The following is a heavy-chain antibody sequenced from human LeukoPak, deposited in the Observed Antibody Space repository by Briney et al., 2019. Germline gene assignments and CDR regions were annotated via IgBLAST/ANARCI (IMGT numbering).Heavy chain of an antibody. J-gene: IGHJ4*02. CDR2: ISTYSGHT. CDR1: DHTFSNYG. V-gene: IGHV1-18*01. CDR3: ARTNLDCKIGVCYDY. Sequence: VASVKVSCKVSDHTFSNYGISWVRQAPGQGLEWMGWISTYSGHTYYAQRLQGRVTVTTDTSTSTAYMELRSLRSDDTAVYYCARTNLDCKIGVCYDYWGQGTLVTVSS. D-gene: IGHD2-8*01.